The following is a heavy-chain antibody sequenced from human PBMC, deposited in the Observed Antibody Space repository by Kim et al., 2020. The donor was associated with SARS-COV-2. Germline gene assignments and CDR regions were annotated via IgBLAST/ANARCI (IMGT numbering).Heavy chain of an antibody. D-gene: IGHD3-10*01. J-gene: IGHJ4*02. V-gene: IGHV1-3*04. CDR3: ARGGPFFGSGSLFDF. Sequence: ASVKVSCKASGYTFSNNGMDWVRQAPGQRLEWMGWINIADGNTEYSEKFYGRLIITRDTSASASYLALSSLTSEDSAVYYCARGGPFFGSGSLFDFWGQG. CDR1: GYTFSNNG. CDR2: INIADGNT.